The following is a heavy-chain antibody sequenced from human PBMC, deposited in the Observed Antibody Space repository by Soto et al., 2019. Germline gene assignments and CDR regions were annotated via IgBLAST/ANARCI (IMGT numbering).Heavy chain of an antibody. Sequence: QLQLQESGSGLVKPSQTLSLTCAVSGGSVTSGNYAWSWLRQPPGEGLEWIGYIYHSGNTYYNPSLRSRVTTSLDRSKNQFSLMLNSVTAADTAVYYCARAGLSSRYYYFDYWGQGSLVTVSS. CDR3: ARAGLSSRYYYFDY. CDR1: GGSVTSGNYA. J-gene: IGHJ4*02. CDR2: IYHSGNT. D-gene: IGHD1-26*01. V-gene: IGHV4-30-2*01.